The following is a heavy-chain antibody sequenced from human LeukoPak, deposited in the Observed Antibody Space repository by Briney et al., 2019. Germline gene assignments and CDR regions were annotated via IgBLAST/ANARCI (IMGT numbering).Heavy chain of an antibody. CDR1: GFTFSIYS. D-gene: IGHD4-4*01. Sequence: GGSLRLSCAASGFTFSIYSMHWVRQAPGKGLVWVSRINRDGSSTSYADSVKGRFTISRDNAKNTLYLQMNSLRAEDTAVYYCARDDDYSNCGNARSLYGMDVWGQGTTVTVSS. V-gene: IGHV3-74*01. CDR3: ARDDDYSNCGNARSLYGMDV. J-gene: IGHJ6*02. CDR2: INRDGSST.